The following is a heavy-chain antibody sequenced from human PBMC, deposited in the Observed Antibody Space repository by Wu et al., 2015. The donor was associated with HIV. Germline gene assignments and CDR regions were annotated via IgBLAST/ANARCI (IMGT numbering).Heavy chain of an antibody. CDR1: GYTFTSYY. V-gene: IGHV1-46*03. J-gene: IGHJ3*02. CDR2: INPSGGST. Sequence: QVQLVQSGAEVKKPGASVKVSCKASGYTFTSYYMHWVRQAPGQGLEWMGIINPSGGSTSYAQKFQGRVTMTRDTSTSTVYMELSSLRSEDTAVYYCARGWDIVVVPAADAFDIWGQGTMVTGLF. D-gene: IGHD2-2*01. CDR3: ARGWDIVVVPAADAFDI.